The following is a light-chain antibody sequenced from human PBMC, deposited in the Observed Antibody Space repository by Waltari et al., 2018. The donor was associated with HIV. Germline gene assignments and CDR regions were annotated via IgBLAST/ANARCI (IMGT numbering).Light chain of an antibody. CDR2: KAS. CDR1: QNIGIW. J-gene: IGKJ4*01. CDR3: QQHSSYPIT. V-gene: IGKV1-5*03. Sequence: DVRLTQSPSTMSASVGDRITITCRASQNIGIWLIWYQQKPGKVPNRLIYKASNLESGFPSRFSGSGSGTDFTLTISSLQPDDFGTYYCQQHSSYPITFGGGTKVEI.